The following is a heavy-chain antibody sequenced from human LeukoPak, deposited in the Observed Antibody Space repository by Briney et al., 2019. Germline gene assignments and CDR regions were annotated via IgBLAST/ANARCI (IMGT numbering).Heavy chain of an antibody. J-gene: IGHJ6*03. Sequence: SVKVSCKASGGTLSSYAISWVRQAPGQGLEWMGGIIPIFGTANYAQKFQGRVTITTDESTSTAYMELSSLRSEDTAVYYCARVGLPSYYMDVWGKGTTVTVSS. CDR2: IIPIFGTA. D-gene: IGHD1-7*01. CDR3: ARVGLPSYYMDV. CDR1: GGTLSSYA. V-gene: IGHV1-69*05.